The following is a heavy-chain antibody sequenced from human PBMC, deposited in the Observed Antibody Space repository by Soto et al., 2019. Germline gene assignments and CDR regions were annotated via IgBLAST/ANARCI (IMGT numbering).Heavy chain of an antibody. CDR1: GGSISSSNW. CDR2: IYHSGST. V-gene: IGHV4-4*02. CDR3: ASKGASYGDYDWFDP. D-gene: IGHD4-17*01. Sequence: SETLSLTCAVSGGSISSSNWWSWVRQPPGKGLEWIGEIYHSGSTNYNPSLKSRVTISVDKSKNQFPLKLSSVTAADTAVYYWASKGASYGDYDWFDPWGQGTRVTVSS. J-gene: IGHJ5*02.